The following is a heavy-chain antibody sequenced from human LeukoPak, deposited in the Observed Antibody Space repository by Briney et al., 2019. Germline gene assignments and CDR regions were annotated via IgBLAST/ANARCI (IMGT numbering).Heavy chain of an antibody. J-gene: IGHJ1*01. CDR3: ARGEASSGRYSDWGYFQH. V-gene: IGHV1-3*01. CDR2: INAGNGNT. Sequence: ASVKVSCKSSGYTFTSYAMHWVRQPPGQRLEWMGWINAGNGNTKYSQKFQGRVTITRDTSASTAYMELSSLRSEDTAVYYCARGEASSGRYSDWGYFQHWGQGTLVTVSS. D-gene: IGHD6-19*01. CDR1: GYTFTSYA.